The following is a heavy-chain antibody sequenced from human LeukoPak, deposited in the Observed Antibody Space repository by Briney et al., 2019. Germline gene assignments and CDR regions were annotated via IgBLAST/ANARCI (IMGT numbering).Heavy chain of an antibody. CDR2: INHSGST. V-gene: IGHV4-34*01. D-gene: IGHD3-3*01. Sequence: SETLSLTCAAYGGSFSGYYWSWIRQPPGKGLEWIGEINHSGSTNYNPSLKSRVTISVDTSKNQFSLKLSSVTAADTAAYYCARLPYDFWSGYYPFDYWGQGTLVTVSS. J-gene: IGHJ4*02. CDR3: ARLPYDFWSGYYPFDY. CDR1: GGSFSGYY.